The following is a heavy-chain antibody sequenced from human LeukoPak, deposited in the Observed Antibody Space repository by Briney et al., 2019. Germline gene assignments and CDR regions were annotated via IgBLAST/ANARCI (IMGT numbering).Heavy chain of an antibody. J-gene: IGHJ6*02. CDR3: ATAPILRGEGGEHYKYGMDV. D-gene: IGHD2-2*02. CDR2: IYHNGTH. Sequence: PSGTLSLTCAVSVVSISSGNWWTWVRQSPGEGLEWIGEIYHNGTHNYNPSLKSRVTISADTFKNHFSLKLTSVTAADTAVYYCATAPILRGEGGEHYKYGMDVWGQGTTVIVSS. V-gene: IGHV4-4*02. CDR1: VVSISSGNW.